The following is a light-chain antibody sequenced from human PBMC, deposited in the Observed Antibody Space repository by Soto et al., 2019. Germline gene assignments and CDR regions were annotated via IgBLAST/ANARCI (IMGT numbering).Light chain of an antibody. Sequence: EIVLTQSPATLSLSPGERATLSCRASQSVDTYLAWYQQKPGQAPRLLIYDAFNRAPGIPARFSGSGSGTDLTLTISSLEPEDFAVYYCQQRSNWPPLTFGGGTKVEIE. J-gene: IGKJ4*01. CDR1: QSVDTY. CDR3: QQRSNWPPLT. CDR2: DAF. V-gene: IGKV3-11*01.